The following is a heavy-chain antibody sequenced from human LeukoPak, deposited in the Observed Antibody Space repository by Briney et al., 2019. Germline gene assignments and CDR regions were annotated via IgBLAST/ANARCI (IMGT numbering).Heavy chain of an antibody. Sequence: GGSLRLSCAVSGFTFDVYGMTWVRQAPGKGLEWVSYISSSGSTIYYADSVKGRFTISRDNAKNSLYLQMNSLRAEDTAVYYCARGGWLWLTKPLDYWGQGTLVTVSS. CDR3: ARGGWLWLTKPLDY. CDR2: ISSSGSTI. D-gene: IGHD5-24*01. CDR1: GFTFDVYG. J-gene: IGHJ4*02. V-gene: IGHV3-11*01.